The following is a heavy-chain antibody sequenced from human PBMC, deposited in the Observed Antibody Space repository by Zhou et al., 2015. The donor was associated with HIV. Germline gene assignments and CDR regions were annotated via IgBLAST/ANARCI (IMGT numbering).Heavy chain of an antibody. CDR1: GYTFTGYY. V-gene: IGHV1-2*02. CDR3: ARDHDYDSGSSTTFDS. D-gene: IGHD3-10*01. CDR2: INPNNGDT. Sequence: QVQLVQSGAEVKKPGASVKVSCEASGYTFTGYYIHWVRQAPGQGLEWMGWINPNNGDTRSAPKLQGRLTMTTDITTSTAYMELRSLRSDDTAVYYCARDHDYDSGSSTTFDSWGQGTLVTVSS. J-gene: IGHJ4*02.